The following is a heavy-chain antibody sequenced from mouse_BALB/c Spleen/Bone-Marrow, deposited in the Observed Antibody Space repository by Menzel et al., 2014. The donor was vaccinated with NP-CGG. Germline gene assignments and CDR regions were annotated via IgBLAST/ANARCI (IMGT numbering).Heavy chain of an antibody. D-gene: IGHD1-1*01. J-gene: IGHJ1*01. Sequence: AQLQESGAELVRPGASVTLSCKASGYTFTDYEMHWVKQTPVHGLEWIGAIDPETGGTAYNQKFKGKATLTADKSSSTAYMELRSLTSEDSAVYYCTRDGSSRWYFEGWGAGTTVNVAS. V-gene: IGHV1-15*01. CDR1: GYTFTDYE. CDR3: TRDGSSRWYFEG. CDR2: IDPETGGT.